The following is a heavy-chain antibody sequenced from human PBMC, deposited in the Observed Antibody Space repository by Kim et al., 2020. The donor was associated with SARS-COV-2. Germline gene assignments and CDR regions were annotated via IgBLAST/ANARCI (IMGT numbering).Heavy chain of an antibody. CDR1: GYTFTSYA. D-gene: IGHD3-9*01. CDR3: ARVYTHFDWLLEYNWFDP. CDR2: INTNTGNP. Sequence: ASVKVSCKASGYTFTSYAMNWVRQAPGQGLEWMGWINTNTGNPTHAQGFTGRFVFSLDTSVSTAYLQISSLKAEDTAVYYCARVYTHFDWLLEYNWFDPWGQGTLVTVSS. V-gene: IGHV7-4-1*02. J-gene: IGHJ5*02.